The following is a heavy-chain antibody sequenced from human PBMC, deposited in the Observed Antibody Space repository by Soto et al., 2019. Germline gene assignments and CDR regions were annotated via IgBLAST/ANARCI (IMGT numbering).Heavy chain of an antibody. Sequence: SETLSLTCTVSGGSISSGGYYWSWIRQHPGKGLEWIGYIYYSGSTYYNPSLKSRVTISVDTSKNQFSLKLSSVTAADTAVYYCARAYCGGDCYYAEAAFDSWGQGTMVTVSS. CDR3: ARAYCGGDCYYAEAAFDS. V-gene: IGHV4-31*03. D-gene: IGHD2-21*02. J-gene: IGHJ3*02. CDR2: IYYSGST. CDR1: GGSISSGGYY.